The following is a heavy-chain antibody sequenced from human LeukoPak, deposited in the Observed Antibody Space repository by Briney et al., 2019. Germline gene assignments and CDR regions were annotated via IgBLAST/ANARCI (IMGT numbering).Heavy chain of an antibody. CDR1: GFTFSSYA. CDR2: ISGSGGST. D-gene: IGHD5-24*01. V-gene: IGHV3-23*01. J-gene: IGHJ4*02. Sequence: GGSLRLSCAASGFTFSSYAMSWVRQAPGKGLERVSAISGSGGSTYYADSVKGRFTISRDNSKNTLYLQMNSLRAEDTAVYYCARGGDGYNGFDFWGQGTLVTVSS. CDR3: ARGGDGYNGFDF.